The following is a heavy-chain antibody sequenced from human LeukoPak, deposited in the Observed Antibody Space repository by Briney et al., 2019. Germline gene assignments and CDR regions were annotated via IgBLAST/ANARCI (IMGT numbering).Heavy chain of an antibody. CDR3: ARGSPYYDFWSGYVGLDI. D-gene: IGHD3-3*01. V-gene: IGHV3-64*01. J-gene: IGHJ3*02. Sequence: GGSLRLSCAASGFTFSSYAMHWVRQAPGKGLEYVSAISSNRGSTYYANSVKGRFTISRDNSKNTLYLQMGSLRAEDMAVYYCARGSPYYDFWSGYVGLDIWGQGTMVTVSS. CDR1: GFTFSSYA. CDR2: ISSNRGST.